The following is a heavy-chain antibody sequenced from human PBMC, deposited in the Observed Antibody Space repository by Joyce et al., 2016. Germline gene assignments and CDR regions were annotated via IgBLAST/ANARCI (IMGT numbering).Heavy chain of an antibody. Sequence: EVQLVESGGGLVQPGRYLSLSCAASGFHFDDYAVHWVRQAPGKGLEWVSGIRWNSSTIGYANSVKGRFAISRDNAKKSLYLQMNNLKPEDTALYYCATGRGDYCVMDVWGRGTSVTVSS. CDR3: ATGRGDYCVMDV. CDR2: IRWNSSTI. D-gene: IGHD3-10*01. J-gene: IGHJ6*02. CDR1: GFHFDDYA. V-gene: IGHV3-9*01.